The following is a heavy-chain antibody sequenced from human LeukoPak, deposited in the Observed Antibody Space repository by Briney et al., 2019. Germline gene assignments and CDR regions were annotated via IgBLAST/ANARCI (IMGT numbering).Heavy chain of an antibody. CDR2: ISSSGSTI. CDR3: AREKIRDCSGGSCYWVYYYYYYMDV. Sequence: PGGSLRLSCAASGFTFSSYEMNWVRQAPGKGLEWVSYISSSGSTIYYADSVKGRFTISRDNAKNSLYLQMNSLRAEDTAVYYCAREKIRDCSGGSCYWVYYYYYYMDVWGKGTTVTISS. J-gene: IGHJ6*03. D-gene: IGHD2-15*01. V-gene: IGHV3-48*03. CDR1: GFTFSSYE.